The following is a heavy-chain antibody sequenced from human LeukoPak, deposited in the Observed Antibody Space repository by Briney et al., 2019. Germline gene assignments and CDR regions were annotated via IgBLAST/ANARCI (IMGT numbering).Heavy chain of an antibody. CDR2: ISGSGGST. CDR1: GFTFSSYG. V-gene: IGHV3-23*01. CDR3: AKGSKGWYYYDSSGENWFDP. J-gene: IGHJ5*02. Sequence: PGGSLRLSCAASGFTFSSYGMSWVRQAPGKGLEWVSAISGSGGSTYYADSVKGRFTISRDNSKNTLYLQMNSLRAEDTAVYYCAKGSKGWYYYDSSGENWFDPWGQGTLVTVSS. D-gene: IGHD3-22*01.